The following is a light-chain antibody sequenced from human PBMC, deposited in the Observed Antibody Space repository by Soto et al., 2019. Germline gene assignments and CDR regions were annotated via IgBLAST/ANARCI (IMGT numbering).Light chain of an antibody. CDR3: QQYGSSPGT. CDR1: QSVSSY. Sequence: NVFTQSPGPLSFFPGEKANLLCRASQSVSSYLAWYQQKPGQAPRLLISGASSRAAGIPDRFSGSGSGTDFTLTISRLEPEDFAVYYCQQYGSSPGTFGGGTKVDIK. V-gene: IGKV3-20*01. J-gene: IGKJ4*01. CDR2: GAS.